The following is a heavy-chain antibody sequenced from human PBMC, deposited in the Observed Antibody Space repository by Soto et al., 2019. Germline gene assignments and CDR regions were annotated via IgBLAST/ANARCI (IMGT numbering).Heavy chain of an antibody. D-gene: IGHD6-13*01. CDR3: ARYGSSHWFDY. J-gene: IGHJ5*01. V-gene: IGHV4-59*02. CDR2: IYDSGNT. Sequence: SETLSLTCTVSGGSVSGHHWSWIRQPPGKGLEWIGYIYDSGNTNYNPSLRSRVTMSVDTSKNQFSLKLSSVTAADTAVYYCARYGSSHWFDYWGHGTLVTVSS. CDR1: GGSVSGHH.